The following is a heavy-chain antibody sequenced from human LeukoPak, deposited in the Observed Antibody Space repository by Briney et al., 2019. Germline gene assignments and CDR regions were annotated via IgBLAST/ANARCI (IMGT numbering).Heavy chain of an antibody. CDR1: GFTFSSYA. CDR2: ISGSGDKT. J-gene: IGHJ4*02. CDR3: AKDDPNDYKPWIY. D-gene: IGHD4-11*01. V-gene: IGHV3-23*01. Sequence: GGSLRLSCAASGFTFSSYAMSWVRQAPGKGVEWVSLISGSGDKTYYADSVKGRFTISRDNSKNTLYLQVNSLRADDTAVYYCAKDDPNDYKPWIYWGQGTLVTVSS.